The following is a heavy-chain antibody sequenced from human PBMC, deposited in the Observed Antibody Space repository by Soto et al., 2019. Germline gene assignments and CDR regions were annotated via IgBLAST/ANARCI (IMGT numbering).Heavy chain of an antibody. CDR2: IYYSGST. D-gene: IGHD1-20*01. Sequence: QVQLQESGPGLVKPSQTLSLTCTVSGGSISSGGYYWSWIRQHPGKGLEWIGYIYYSGSTYYNPSLQSRVTTSVDTSKNQFSRKLSSVTAADTAVYYCARVCSRYNALFDYWGQGTLVTVSS. CDR3: ARVCSRYNALFDY. V-gene: IGHV4-31*03. CDR1: GGSISSGGYY. J-gene: IGHJ4*02.